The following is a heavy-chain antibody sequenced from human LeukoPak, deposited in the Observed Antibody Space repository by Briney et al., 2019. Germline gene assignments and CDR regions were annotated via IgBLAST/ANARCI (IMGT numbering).Heavy chain of an antibody. J-gene: IGHJ4*02. D-gene: IGHD6-19*01. CDR2: ISYDGSSK. CDR1: GFTLSSDA. V-gene: IGHV3-30-3*01. Sequence: PGGSLRLSCAASGFTLSSDAMHWVRQAPGKGLEWVTLISYDGSSKYYADSVKGRFTISRDNSKDTLYLQMNSLRPEDTALYYCARDFGPSMAVAGSLGGYDYWGQGTLVTVSS. CDR3: ARDFGPSMAVAGSLGGYDY.